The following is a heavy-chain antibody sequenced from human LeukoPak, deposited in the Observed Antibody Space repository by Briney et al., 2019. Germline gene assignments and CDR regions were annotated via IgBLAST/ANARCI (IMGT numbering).Heavy chain of an antibody. Sequence: ASETLSLTCTVSGGSISSYYWSWIRQPAGKGLQWIGRVYATGSTDYNPSLKSRVTMSVDTSKSQFSLKLSSVTAADTAVYYCARGSSYFDAFDIWGQGTMVTVSS. J-gene: IGHJ3*02. CDR1: GGSISSYY. CDR3: ARGSSYFDAFDI. V-gene: IGHV4-4*07. D-gene: IGHD3-10*01. CDR2: VYATGST.